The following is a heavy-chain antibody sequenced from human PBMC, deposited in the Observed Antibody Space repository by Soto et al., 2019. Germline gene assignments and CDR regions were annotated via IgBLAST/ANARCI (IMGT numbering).Heavy chain of an antibody. CDR1: GYTLTELS. Sequence: ASVKVSCKVSGYTLTELSMHWVRQAPGKGLEWMGGFDPEDGETIYAQKFQGRVTMTEETSTDTAYMELSRLRTEDKAVYYCATRTYDFVDYWGQGTLVTVSS. D-gene: IGHD3-3*01. J-gene: IGHJ4*02. V-gene: IGHV1-24*01. CDR3: ATRTYDFVDY. CDR2: FDPEDGET.